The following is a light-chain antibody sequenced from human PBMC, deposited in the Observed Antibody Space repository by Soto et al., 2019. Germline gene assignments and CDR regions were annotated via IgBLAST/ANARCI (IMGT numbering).Light chain of an antibody. CDR1: QDIRTS. CDR3: QQYDNLPPFT. J-gene: IGKJ3*01. V-gene: IGKV1-33*01. CDR2: GAS. Sequence: DIQMTQSPSSLSAFVGARISITCQASQDIRTSLSWFQQKPGRAPKLLIYGASNLETGVPSRFRGSRSGTDFTFTIRSLQPEDIATYYCQQYDNLPPFTFGPGTKVDI.